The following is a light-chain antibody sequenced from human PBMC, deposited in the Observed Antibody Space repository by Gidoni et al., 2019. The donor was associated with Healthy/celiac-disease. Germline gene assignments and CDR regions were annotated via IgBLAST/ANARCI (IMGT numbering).Light chain of an antibody. CDR1: QSVSSY. CDR2: DAS. J-gene: IGKJ4*01. Sequence: EIVLTQSPATLSLSPGERATISCRASQSVSSYLAWYQQKPGQAPRLLIYDASNRATGIPARFSGSGSGTDFTLTISSLEPEDFAVYYCQQRSNWPSWTFXGXTKVEIK. V-gene: IGKV3-11*01. CDR3: QQRSNWPSWT.